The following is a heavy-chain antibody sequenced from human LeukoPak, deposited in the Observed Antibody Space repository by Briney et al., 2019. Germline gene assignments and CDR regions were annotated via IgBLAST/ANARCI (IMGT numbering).Heavy chain of an antibody. CDR3: TTSGPFDI. CDR1: GFTFSNAW. J-gene: IGHJ3*02. D-gene: IGHD6-25*01. Sequence: GGSRRLSCAASGFTFSNAWMGWVRQAPGRGLEWVGRIKSKIDGGTTDYAGPVKGRFTISRDDSKNTRYWQMNSLKTENTAVYYCTTSGPFDIWGQGTTVTVSS. CDR2: IKSKIDGGTT. V-gene: IGHV3-15*01.